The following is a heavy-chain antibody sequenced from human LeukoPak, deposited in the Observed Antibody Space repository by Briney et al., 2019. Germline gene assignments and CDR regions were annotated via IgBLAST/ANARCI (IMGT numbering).Heavy chain of an antibody. V-gene: IGHV4-4*02. J-gene: IGHJ5*02. CDR3: ARRFRRSSSWYPSNNWFDP. D-gene: IGHD6-13*01. Sequence: PSGTLSLTCAVSGGSISSSNWWSWVRQPPGKGLEWIGEIYHSGSTNYNPSLKSRVTISVDTSKNQFSLKLSSVTAADTAVYYCARRFRRSSSWYPSNNWFDPWGQGTLVTVSS. CDR2: IYHSGST. CDR1: GGSISSSNW.